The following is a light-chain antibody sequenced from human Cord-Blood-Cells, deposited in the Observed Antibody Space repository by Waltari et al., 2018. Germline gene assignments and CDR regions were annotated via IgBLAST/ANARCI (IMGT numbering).Light chain of an antibody. J-gene: IGKJ3*01. CDR1: QGISSY. CDR2: AAS. V-gene: IGKV1-9*01. CDR3: QQLNT. Sequence: DIQLTQSPSFLSASVGDRVTITCRASQGISSYLAWYQQKPGKAPKLLIYAASTLQSGVPSRFSGSGSGTEFTLTISSLQPGDFATYYCQQLNTFGPGTKVDIK.